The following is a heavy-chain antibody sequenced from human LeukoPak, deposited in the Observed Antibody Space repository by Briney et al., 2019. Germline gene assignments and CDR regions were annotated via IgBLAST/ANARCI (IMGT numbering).Heavy chain of an antibody. V-gene: IGHV4-61*02. Sequence: SQTLSLTCTVSGGSISSGSYYWSWIPQPAGKGLEWIGRIYTSRSTNYNPSLKSRVTISVDTSKNQFSLKLSSVTAADTAVYYCARAYPIVYWGQGTLVTVSS. CDR1: GGSISSGSYY. D-gene: IGHD1-26*01. CDR3: ARAYPIVY. CDR2: IYTSRST. J-gene: IGHJ4*02.